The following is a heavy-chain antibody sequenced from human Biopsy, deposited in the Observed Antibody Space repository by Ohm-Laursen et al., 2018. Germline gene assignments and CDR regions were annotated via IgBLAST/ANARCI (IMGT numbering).Heavy chain of an antibody. J-gene: IGHJ1*01. D-gene: IGHD4-23*01. CDR3: ARGSNEYGGLYFPH. CDR1: GGSFTGHY. V-gene: IGHV4-59*11. Sequence: SDTLSLTCTVSGGSFTGHYWTWIRQPPGKGLEWIGHISHTGYTSYKSSLKSRVNTSLDTSRKHFSLRLASLAAADTAVYYCARGSNEYGGLYFPHWGQGTLVTVSS. CDR2: ISHTGYT.